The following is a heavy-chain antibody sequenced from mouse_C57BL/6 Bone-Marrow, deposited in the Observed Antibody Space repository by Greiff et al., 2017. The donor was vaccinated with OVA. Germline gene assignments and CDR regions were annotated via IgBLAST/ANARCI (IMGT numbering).Heavy chain of an antibody. CDR3: TSHGNFDY. J-gene: IGHJ2*01. D-gene: IGHD2-1*01. CDR2: IDPEYGAT. Sequence: EVQLQESGAELVRPGASVKLSCTASGFNIKDDYMHWVKQRPEQGLEWIGWIDPEYGATEYASKFPGKATITADTTPNTDYLQLSSLTTEDYAVDCCTSHGNFDYWGQGTTLTVSS. CDR1: GFNIKDDY. V-gene: IGHV14-4*01.